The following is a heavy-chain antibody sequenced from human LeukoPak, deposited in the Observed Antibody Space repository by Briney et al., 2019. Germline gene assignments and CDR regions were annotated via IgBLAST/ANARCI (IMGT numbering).Heavy chain of an antibody. Sequence: PGGSLRLSCAASGFTFSSYSMNWVRQAPGKGLEWVSSISSSSSYIYYADSVKGRFTISRDNAKNSLYLQMNSLRAEDTAVYYCARAPIAAAGTADYWGQGTLVTVSS. V-gene: IGHV3-21*01. CDR3: ARAPIAAAGTADY. CDR1: GFTFSSYS. J-gene: IGHJ4*02. D-gene: IGHD6-13*01. CDR2: ISSSSSYI.